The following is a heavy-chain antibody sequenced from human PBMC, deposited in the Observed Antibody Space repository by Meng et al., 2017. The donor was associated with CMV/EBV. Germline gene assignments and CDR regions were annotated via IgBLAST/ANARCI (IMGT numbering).Heavy chain of an antibody. CDR3: ATLRFLEWGFYYYNLDV. CDR1: SSGSRKW. D-gene: IGHD3-3*01. CDR2: VYHDGTT. Sequence: SSGSRKWWCWVRQPPGKGLQWIGEVYHDGTTHYNPSLKSRVALLVDKSKNDFSLRLTSVTAADTAVYYCATLRFLEWGFYYYNLDVWGRGTTVTVSS. V-gene: IGHV4-4*02. J-gene: IGHJ6*02.